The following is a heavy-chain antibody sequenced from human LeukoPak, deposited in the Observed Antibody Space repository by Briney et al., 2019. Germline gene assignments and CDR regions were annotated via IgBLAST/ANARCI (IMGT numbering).Heavy chain of an antibody. CDR3: ARGYCSGGSCYSWFDP. CDR1: GGTFSSYA. V-gene: IGHV1-69*06. CDR2: IIPIFGTA. J-gene: IGHJ5*02. Sequence: ASVKVSCKASGGTFSSYAISWVRQAPGQGLEWMGGIIPIFGTASYAQKFQGRVTITADKSTSTAYMELSSLRSEDTAVYYCARGYCSGGSCYSWFDPWGQGTLVTVSS. D-gene: IGHD2-15*01.